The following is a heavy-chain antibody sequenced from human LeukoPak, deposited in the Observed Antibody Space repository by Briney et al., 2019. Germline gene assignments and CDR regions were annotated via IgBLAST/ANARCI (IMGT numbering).Heavy chain of an antibody. CDR3: ASQPGHYYYYGMDV. CDR2: IYYSGST. Sequence: SETLSLTCTVSGGSISSSSYYWGWIRQPPGKGLEWIGSIYYSGSTYYNPSLKSRVTISVDTSKNQFSLKLSSVTAADTAVYYCASQPGHYYYYGMDVWGQGTTVTVSS. CDR1: GGSISSSSYY. D-gene: IGHD2-2*01. V-gene: IGHV4-39*07. J-gene: IGHJ6*02.